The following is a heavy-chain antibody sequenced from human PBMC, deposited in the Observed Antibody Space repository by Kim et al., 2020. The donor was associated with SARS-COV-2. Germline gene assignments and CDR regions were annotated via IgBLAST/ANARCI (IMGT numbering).Heavy chain of an antibody. V-gene: IGHV3-33*06. Sequence: ADSVKGRFTISRDNSKNTLYLQMNSLRAEDTAVYYCAKGGYYGSGSPFDYWGQGTLVTVSS. D-gene: IGHD3-10*01. CDR3: AKGGYYGSGSPFDY. J-gene: IGHJ4*02.